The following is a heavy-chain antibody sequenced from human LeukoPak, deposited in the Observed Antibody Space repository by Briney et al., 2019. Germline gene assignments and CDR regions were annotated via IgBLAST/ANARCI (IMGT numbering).Heavy chain of an antibody. CDR2: IYYSGST. D-gene: IGHD5-18*01. CDR1: GGSISSSSYY. Sequence: SETLSLTCTVSGGSISSSSYYWGWIRQPPGKGLEWIGSIYYSGSTYYSPSLKSRVTISVDTSKNQFSLKLSSVTAADTAVYSCAGGYSYVQRVDYWGQGTLVTVSS. V-gene: IGHV4-39*01. CDR3: AGGYSYVQRVDY. J-gene: IGHJ4*02.